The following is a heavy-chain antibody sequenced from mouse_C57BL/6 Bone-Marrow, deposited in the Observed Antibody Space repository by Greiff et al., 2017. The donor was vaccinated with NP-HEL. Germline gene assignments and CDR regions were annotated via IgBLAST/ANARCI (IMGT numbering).Heavy chain of an antibody. CDR3: ARDYGSSYWYFDV. CDR2: INPGSGGT. Sequence: VKLMESGAELVRPGTSVKVSCKASGYAFTNYLIEWVKQRPGQGLEWIGVINPGSGGTNYNEKFKGKATLTADKSSSTAYMQLSSLTSEDSAVYFCARDYGSSYWYFDVWGTGTTVTVSS. J-gene: IGHJ1*03. D-gene: IGHD1-1*01. CDR1: GYAFTNYL. V-gene: IGHV1-54*01.